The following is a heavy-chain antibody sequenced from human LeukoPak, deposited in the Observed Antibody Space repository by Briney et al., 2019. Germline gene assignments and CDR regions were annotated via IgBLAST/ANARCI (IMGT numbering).Heavy chain of an antibody. CDR2: IYYSGST. D-gene: IGHD5-18*01. J-gene: IGHJ4*02. CDR1: GFTFSGYS. V-gene: IGHV4-59*01. Sequence: PGGSLRLSCAASGFTFSGYSVNWIRQPPGKGLEWIGYIYYSGSTNYNPSLKSRVTISVDTSKNQFSLKLSSVTAADTAVYYCARARGDIGMAGDYWSQGTLVTVS. CDR3: ARARGDIGMAGDY.